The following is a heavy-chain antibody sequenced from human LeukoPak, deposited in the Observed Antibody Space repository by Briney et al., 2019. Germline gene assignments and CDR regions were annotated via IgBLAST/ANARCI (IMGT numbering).Heavy chain of an antibody. CDR3: ARAVAVAGYYYYYMDV. Sequence: SETLSLTCTVSGGSISSSSYYRGWIRQPPGQGLEWIVSIYYSGSTYYNPSLKRRVTISVDTSKNQFSLKLSSVTAADTAVYYCARAVAVAGYYYYYMDVWRKETTVRVSS. CDR2: IYYSGST. D-gene: IGHD6-19*01. J-gene: IGHJ6*03. CDR1: GGSISSSSYY. V-gene: IGHV4-39*01.